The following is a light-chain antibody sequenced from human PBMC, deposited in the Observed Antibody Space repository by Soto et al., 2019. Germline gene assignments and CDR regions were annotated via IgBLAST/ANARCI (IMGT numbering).Light chain of an antibody. CDR3: ETWDSNTHV. J-gene: IGLJ1*01. CDR1: SGHSSYI. V-gene: IGLV4-60*02. Sequence: QSVPTQSSSASASLGSSVKLTCTLSSGHSSYIIAWHQQQPGKAPRYLMKLEGSGSYNKGSGVPDRFSGSSSGADRYLTISNLQFEDEADYYCETWDSNTHVFGTGTKVTVL. CDR2: LEGSGSY.